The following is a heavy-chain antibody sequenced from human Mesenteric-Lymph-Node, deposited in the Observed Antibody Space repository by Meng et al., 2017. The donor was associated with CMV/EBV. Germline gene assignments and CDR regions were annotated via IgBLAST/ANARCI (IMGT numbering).Heavy chain of an antibody. D-gene: IGHD1-26*01. V-gene: IGHV4-39*01. CDR3: ARTGPVGAADY. J-gene: IGHJ4*02. Sequence: SETLSLTCTVSGGSISSHSNHWGWIRQPPGKGLEWIGRIYYSGNTDCNPSLESRVTMSIDTSKSQFSLKVSSVTAADTGVYYCARTGPVGAADYWGQGTLVTVSS. CDR2: IYYSGNT. CDR1: GGSISSHSNH.